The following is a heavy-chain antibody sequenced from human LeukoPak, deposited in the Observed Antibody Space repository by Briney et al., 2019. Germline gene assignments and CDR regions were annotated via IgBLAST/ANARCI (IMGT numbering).Heavy chain of an antibody. D-gene: IGHD3-10*02. CDR2: ISYDGSNK. CDR3: AELGITMIGGV. CDR1: GFTFSSYG. Sequence: PGGSLRLSCAASGFTFSSYGMHWVRQAPGKGLEWVAVISYDGSNKYCADSVKGRFTISRDNAKNSLYLQMNSLRAEDTAVYYCAELGITMIGGVWGKGTTVTISS. J-gene: IGHJ6*04. V-gene: IGHV3-30*18.